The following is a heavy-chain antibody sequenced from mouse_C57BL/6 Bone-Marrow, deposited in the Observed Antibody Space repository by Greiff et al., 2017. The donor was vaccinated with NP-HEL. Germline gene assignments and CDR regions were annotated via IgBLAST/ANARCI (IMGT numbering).Heavy chain of an antibody. CDR1: GYTFTDYN. D-gene: IGHD1-1*01. Sequence: VQLKESGPELVKPGASVKMSCKASGYTFTDYNMHWVKQSHGKSLEWIGYINPNNGGTSYNQKFKGKATLTVNKSSSTAYMELRSLTSEDSAVYYCALLLYWYFDVWGTGTTVTVSS. CDR2: INPNNGGT. J-gene: IGHJ1*03. V-gene: IGHV1-22*01. CDR3: ALLLYWYFDV.